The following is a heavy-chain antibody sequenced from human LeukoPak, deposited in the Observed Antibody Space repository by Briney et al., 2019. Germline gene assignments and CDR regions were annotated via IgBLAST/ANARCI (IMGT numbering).Heavy chain of an antibody. D-gene: IGHD6-25*01. CDR3: ARMRAAPSLSGDWFDP. J-gene: IGHJ5*02. CDR1: GDSVSSNSAA. V-gene: IGHV6-1*01. Sequence: SQTLSLTCAISGDSVSSNSAAWNWIRQSPSRGLEWLGRTYYRSKWYNDYAVSVKSRITINPDTSKNQFSLQLNSLTPEDTAVYYCARMRAAPSLSGDWFDPWGQGTLVTVSS. CDR2: TYYRSKWYN.